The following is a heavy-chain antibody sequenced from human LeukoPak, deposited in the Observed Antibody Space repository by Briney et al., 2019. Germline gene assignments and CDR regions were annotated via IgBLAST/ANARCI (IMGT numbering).Heavy chain of an antibody. CDR3: AKRSGYTTGWFFDF. CDR2: ISGSGDNT. V-gene: IGHV3-23*01. Sequence: GGSLKLSCAASGFSFSGYAMSWVRQAPGKGLEWVSSISGSGDNTYYAESVKGRFTISRDNSKNTLFLQMNSLRAEDTAVFYCAKRSGYTTGWFFDFWGQGTLVTVSS. D-gene: IGHD6-19*01. CDR1: GFSFSGYA. J-gene: IGHJ4*02.